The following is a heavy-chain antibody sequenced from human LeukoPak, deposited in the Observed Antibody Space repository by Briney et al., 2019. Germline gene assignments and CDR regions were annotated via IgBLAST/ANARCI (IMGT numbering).Heavy chain of an antibody. V-gene: IGHV3-23*01. Sequence: GSLRLSCVASGFTFGKYWMSWVRQAPGKGLKWVSTITTGGPNTYYADSVKGRFTVSRDDSKNTLYLQMNSLRAEDTAVYYCAKDGGLWVSAHWGDSWGRGTLVTVSS. J-gene: IGHJ4*02. CDR3: AKDGGLWVSAHWGDS. CDR1: GFTFGKYW. D-gene: IGHD7-27*01. CDR2: ITTGGPNT.